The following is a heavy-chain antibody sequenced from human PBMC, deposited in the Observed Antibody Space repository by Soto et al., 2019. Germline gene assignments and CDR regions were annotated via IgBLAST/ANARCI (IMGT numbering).Heavy chain of an antibody. CDR1: GFTFNNAW. Sequence: HLVESGGGLVKQGGSLRLSCAASGFTFNNAWMSWVRQAPGKGLEWVGRIKGEADGGTTDYAAPVKGRITISRDHSKDTLYLRMNSLKTEDTAVYYCTTGLSNGYYNFDYWGQGTPVTVSS. J-gene: IGHJ4*02. CDR2: IKGEADGGTT. CDR3: TTGLSNGYYNFDY. V-gene: IGHV3-15*01. D-gene: IGHD3-22*01.